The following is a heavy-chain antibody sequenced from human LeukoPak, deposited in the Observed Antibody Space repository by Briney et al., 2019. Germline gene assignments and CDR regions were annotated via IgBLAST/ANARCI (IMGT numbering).Heavy chain of an antibody. Sequence: PSQTLSLTCAISGDSVSSNSAAWNWIRQSPSRGLEWLGRTYYRSKWYNDYAVSVKSRITINPGTSKNQFSLQLNSVTPEDTAVYYCARDLSGIAVADPYFDYWGQGTLVTVSS. CDR2: TYYRSKWYN. D-gene: IGHD6-19*01. CDR3: ARDLSGIAVADPYFDY. CDR1: GDSVSSNSAA. J-gene: IGHJ4*02. V-gene: IGHV6-1*01.